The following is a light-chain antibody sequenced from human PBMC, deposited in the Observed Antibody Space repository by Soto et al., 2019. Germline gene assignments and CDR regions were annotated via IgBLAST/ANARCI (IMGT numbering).Light chain of an antibody. CDR1: SRDIGAYNY. CDR3: TSYTSSSTLF. J-gene: IGLJ2*01. Sequence: QSALTQPGSVSGSPGQSITISCTGTSRDIGAYNYVSWYQQHPGKAPKLIIYEVNIRPSGISNRFSGSKSGNTASLTISGLQAEDEAHYFCTSYTSSSTLFFGGGTKLTVL. V-gene: IGLV2-14*01. CDR2: EVN.